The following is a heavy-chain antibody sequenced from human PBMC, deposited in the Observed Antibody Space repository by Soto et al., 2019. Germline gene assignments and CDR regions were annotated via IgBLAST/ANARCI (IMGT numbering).Heavy chain of an antibody. CDR2: MNPNSGNT. CDR1: GYTFTSYD. D-gene: IGHD4-17*01. Sequence: SVKVSCKASGYTFTSYDINWVRQATGQGLEWMGWMNPNSGNTGYAQKFQGRVTMTRNTSISTAYMELSSLRSEDTAVYYCARDHYGDYVNAFDIWGQGTMVTVSS. J-gene: IGHJ3*02. V-gene: IGHV1-8*01. CDR3: ARDHYGDYVNAFDI.